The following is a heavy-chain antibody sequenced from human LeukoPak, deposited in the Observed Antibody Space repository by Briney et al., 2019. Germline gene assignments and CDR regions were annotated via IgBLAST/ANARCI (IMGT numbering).Heavy chain of an antibody. V-gene: IGHV3-23*01. D-gene: IGHD5-18*01. Sequence: GGSLRLSCAASGFAFSTYAMSWVRQAPGKGLEWVSALSGSGGSTYYADSVKGRFTISRDNSKNTLYLQMNSLRAEDTAVYYCAKDQSYGFDYWGQGTLVTVSS. J-gene: IGHJ4*02. CDR2: LSGSGGST. CDR1: GFAFSTYA. CDR3: AKDQSYGFDY.